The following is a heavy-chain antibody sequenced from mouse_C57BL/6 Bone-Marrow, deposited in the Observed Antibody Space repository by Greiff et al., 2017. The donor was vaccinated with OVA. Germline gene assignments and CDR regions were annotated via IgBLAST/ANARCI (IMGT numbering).Heavy chain of an antibody. CDR3: ARSGWEWFDY. V-gene: IGHV1-81*01. J-gene: IGHJ2*01. CDR2: IYPRSGNT. CDR1: GYTFTSYG. D-gene: IGHD1-1*02. Sequence: VHLVESGAELARPGASVKLSCKASGYTFTSYGISWVKQRTGQGLEWIGEIYPRSGNTYYNEKFKGKATLTADKSSSTAYMELRSLTSEDSAVYFCARSGWEWFDYWGQGTTLTVSS.